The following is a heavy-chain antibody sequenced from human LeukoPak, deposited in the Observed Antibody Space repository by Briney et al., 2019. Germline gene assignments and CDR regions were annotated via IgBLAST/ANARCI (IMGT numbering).Heavy chain of an antibody. J-gene: IGHJ4*02. CDR3: TSRIMTTVTTRVDY. D-gene: IGHD4-17*01. V-gene: IGHV3-15*01. CDR1: GFTFSNAW. CDR2: IKSKTDGGTT. Sequence: GGSLRLSCAASGFTFSNAWMSWVRQAPGKGLEWVGRIKSKTDGGTTDYAAPVKGRFTISRDDSKNTLYLQMNSLKTEDTAVYYCTSRIMTTVTTRVDYWGQGTLVTVSS.